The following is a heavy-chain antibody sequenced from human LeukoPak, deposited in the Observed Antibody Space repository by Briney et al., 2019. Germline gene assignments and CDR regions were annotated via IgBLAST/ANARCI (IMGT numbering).Heavy chain of an antibody. J-gene: IGHJ4*02. CDR2: IYVGGNS. Sequence: SETLSLTCTVSGDSPSGFSWNCIRHSAGKGLEWIGRIYVGGNSNYNPSLRVRVTMSVDMSTNQFSLKLRTLTAADTATYYCARVSPATVAGFDSWGQGVRVTVSS. CDR1: GDSPSGFS. V-gene: IGHV4-4*07. D-gene: IGHD6-19*01. CDR3: ARVSPATVAGFDS.